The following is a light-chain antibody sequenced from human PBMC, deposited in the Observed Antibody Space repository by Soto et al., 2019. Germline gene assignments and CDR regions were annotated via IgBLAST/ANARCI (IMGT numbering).Light chain of an antibody. J-gene: IGKJ1*01. CDR3: QQRPNWLWT. CDR1: QSVGSNY. CDR2: GAS. V-gene: IGKV3D-20*02. Sequence: EIVLTHSPDTLSLSPWEIATLSCRASQSVGSNYLAWYQQKPGQAPRLLIYGASSRATGIADRFSGSGSGTDFTLTISRLEPEDFAVYYRQQRPNWLWTFGQGTKVDIK.